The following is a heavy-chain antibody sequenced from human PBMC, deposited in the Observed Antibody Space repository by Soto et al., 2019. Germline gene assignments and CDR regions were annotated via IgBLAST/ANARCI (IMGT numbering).Heavy chain of an antibody. J-gene: IGHJ4*02. CDR3: ARDGNYDFWSGYYSY. Sequence: GGSLRLSCAASGFTFSSYSMNGVRQAPGKGLEWVSYISSSSSTIYYADSVKGRFTISRDNAKNSLYLQMNSLRAEDTAVYYCARDGNYDFWSGYYSYWGQGTLVTVSS. D-gene: IGHD3-3*01. CDR1: GFTFSSYS. CDR2: ISSSSSTI. V-gene: IGHV3-48*01.